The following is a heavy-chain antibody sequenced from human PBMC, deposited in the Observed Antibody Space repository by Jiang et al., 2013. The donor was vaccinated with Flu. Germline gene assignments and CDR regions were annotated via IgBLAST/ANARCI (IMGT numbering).Heavy chain of an antibody. CDR1: GFTFDDYA. J-gene: IGHJ4*02. D-gene: IGHD6-19*01. V-gene: IGHV3-9*01. CDR3: AKDIGQWLVRGPGASLGGFFDY. CDR2: ISWNSGSI. Sequence: RLSCAASGFTFDDYAMHWVRQAPGKGLEWVSGISWNSGSIGYADSVKGRFTISRDNAKNSLYLQMNSLRAEDTALYYCAKDIGQWLVRGPGASLGGFFDYWGQGTLVTVSS.